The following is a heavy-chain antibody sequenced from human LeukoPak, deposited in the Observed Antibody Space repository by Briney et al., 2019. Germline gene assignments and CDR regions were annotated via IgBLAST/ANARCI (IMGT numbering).Heavy chain of an antibody. CDR2: IYYSGST. Sequence: SETLSLTCTVSGGYISSYYWSWIRQLPGKGLEWIGYIYYSGSTNYNPSLKSRVTISVDTSKNQFSLKLSSVTAADTAVYYCARNYWGVLDYWGQGTLVTVSS. J-gene: IGHJ4*02. D-gene: IGHD3-16*01. CDR1: GGYISSYY. V-gene: IGHV4-59*08. CDR3: ARNYWGVLDY.